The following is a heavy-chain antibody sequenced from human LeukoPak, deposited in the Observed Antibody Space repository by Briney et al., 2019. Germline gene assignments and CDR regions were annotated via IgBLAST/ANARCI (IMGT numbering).Heavy chain of an antibody. J-gene: IGHJ4*02. V-gene: IGHV3-74*01. Sequence: QPGGSLRLSXAASGFTFNSHWMHWVRQVPGKGLVWVSRIKSDESEINYADFVKGRFTISRDNAKNTLYLQMNSLRAEDTAVYFCARGHVPGSDRHWDYWGQGTLVTVSA. D-gene: IGHD3-10*01. CDR1: GFTFNSHW. CDR3: ARGHVPGSDRHWDY. CDR2: IKSDESEI.